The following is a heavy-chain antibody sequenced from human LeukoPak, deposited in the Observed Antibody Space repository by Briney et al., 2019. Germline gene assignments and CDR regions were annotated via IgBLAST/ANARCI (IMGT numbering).Heavy chain of an antibody. CDR3: ARDRLEGGETFDS. D-gene: IGHD1-1*01. V-gene: IGHV3-21*01. Sequence: GGSLRLSCAASGFRFRSYSMDWVRQAPGKGLEWVSSITGSSSYISYPDSVKGRFTISRDNAENSLFLQMNSLRPEDTAVDFCARDRLEGGETFDSWGQGTLVTVSS. J-gene: IGHJ4*02. CDR1: GFRFRSYS. CDR2: ITGSSSYI.